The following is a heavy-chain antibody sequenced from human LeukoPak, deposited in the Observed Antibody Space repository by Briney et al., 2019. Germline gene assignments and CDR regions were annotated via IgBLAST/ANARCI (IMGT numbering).Heavy chain of an antibody. J-gene: IGHJ4*02. CDR1: GGSISSYY. V-gene: IGHV4-59*01. Sequence: SETLSLTCTVSGGSISSYYWSWIRQPPGKGLEWIGYIYYSGSTNYNPSLKSRVTISVDTSKNQFSLKLSSVAAADTAVYYCARGEGSHFDYWGQGTLVTVSS. D-gene: IGHD2-15*01. CDR2: IYYSGST. CDR3: ARGEGSHFDY.